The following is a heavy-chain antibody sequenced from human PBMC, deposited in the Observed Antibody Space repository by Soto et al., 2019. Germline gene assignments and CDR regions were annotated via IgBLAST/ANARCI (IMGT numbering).Heavy chain of an antibody. CDR2: IYYSGST. V-gene: IGHV4-30-4*01. D-gene: IGHD5-18*01. CDR3: ARASPVVTDV. CDR1: GGSIRSGYYY. J-gene: IGHJ6*02. Sequence: QVQLQESGPGLVKPSQTLSLTCTVSGGSIRSGYYYWSWIRQPPGKGLEWIGYIYYSGSTYYNPSLTSRVAISVDTSKNQFSLKLSPVTAADTAVYYCARASPVVTDVWGQGTTVTVSS.